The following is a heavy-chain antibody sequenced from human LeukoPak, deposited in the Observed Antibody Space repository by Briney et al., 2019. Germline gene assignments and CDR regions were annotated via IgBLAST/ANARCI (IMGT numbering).Heavy chain of an antibody. Sequence: ASVKVSCKASGYTFTGYYMHWVRQAPGQGLEWMGRINPNSGGTNYAQKFQGRVTMTRDTSISTAYMGLSRLRSDETAVYYCAREEQYYDILTGYYSYYYYYMDVWGKGTTVTVSS. V-gene: IGHV1-2*06. J-gene: IGHJ6*03. CDR1: GYTFTGYY. CDR2: INPNSGGT. CDR3: AREEQYYDILTGYYSYYYYYMDV. D-gene: IGHD3-9*01.